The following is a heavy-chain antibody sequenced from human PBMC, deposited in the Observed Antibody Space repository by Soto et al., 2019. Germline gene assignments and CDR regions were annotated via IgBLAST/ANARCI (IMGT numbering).Heavy chain of an antibody. CDR2: IKTKIEGGTT. V-gene: IGHV3-15*06. CDR1: GLIFCNTW. J-gene: IGHJ6*02. D-gene: IGHD6-25*01. Sequence: PGGPLRLSCAASGLIFCNTWMNCYRQAPGKGLEWVGRIKTKIEGGTTNYAAPVKGRFTVSGDDSKNTVYLHMNSLRTEDTAVYYCTADIPNISANYGMDVWGQGTTVTVSS. CDR3: TADIPNISANYGMDV.